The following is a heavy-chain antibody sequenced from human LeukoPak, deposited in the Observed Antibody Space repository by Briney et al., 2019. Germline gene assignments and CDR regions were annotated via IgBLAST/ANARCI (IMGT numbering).Heavy chain of an antibody. CDR3: ATLLQGDGMDV. Sequence: GGSLRLSCAASGFTFSSYGMHWVRQAPGKGLEWVAVIWYDGSNTYSADSVKGRFTISRDNSKNTLYLQMNSLRAEDTAIYYCATLLQGDGMDVWGKGTTVTVSS. D-gene: IGHD4-11*01. CDR2: IWYDGSNT. CDR1: GFTFSSYG. J-gene: IGHJ6*04. V-gene: IGHV3-33*01.